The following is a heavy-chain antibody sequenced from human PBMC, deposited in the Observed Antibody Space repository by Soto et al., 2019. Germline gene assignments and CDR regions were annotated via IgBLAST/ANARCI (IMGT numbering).Heavy chain of an antibody. CDR1: GYTFSDYF. V-gene: IGHV1-2*02. J-gene: IGHJ6*02. CDR3: AKGHGLDV. Sequence: QVQLVQSGAEVKKPGASVKVSCKASGYTFSDYFIHWVRQAPGQGLEWMGWISPNTGGTNYAQKFQGRVTMTRDTSITTAYMALGSLKSDDTSVYYCAKGHGLDVWGQGTTVIVSS. CDR2: ISPNTGGT.